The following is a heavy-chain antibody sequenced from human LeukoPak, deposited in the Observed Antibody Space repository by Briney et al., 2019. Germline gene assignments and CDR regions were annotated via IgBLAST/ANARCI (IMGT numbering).Heavy chain of an antibody. V-gene: IGHV4-30-2*01. CDR1: GGSISSGGYS. D-gene: IGHD3-22*01. CDR2: IYHSGST. CDR3: ARVLLADYYDSSGYFPSDAFDI. Sequence: TSETLSLTCAVSGGSISSGGYSWSWIRQPPGKGLEWIGYIYHSGSTYYNPSLKSRVTISVDKSKNQFSLKLSSVTAADTAVYYCARVLLADYYDSSGYFPSDAFDIWGQGTMVTVSS. J-gene: IGHJ3*02.